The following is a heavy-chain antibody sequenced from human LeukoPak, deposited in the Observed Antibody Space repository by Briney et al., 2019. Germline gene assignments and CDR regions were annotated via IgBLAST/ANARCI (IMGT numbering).Heavy chain of an antibody. V-gene: IGHV3-11*01. Sequence: GGSLRLSCAASGFTFSDYYMSWIRQAPGKGLEWISYISSGGATIYHADSVKGRFTLSRDNAKNSLYLQMDSLRAEDTAVYYCARGSITVAGYFDYWGQGTLVTVSS. D-gene: IGHD6-19*01. J-gene: IGHJ4*02. CDR3: ARGSITVAGYFDY. CDR2: ISSGGATI. CDR1: GFTFSDYY.